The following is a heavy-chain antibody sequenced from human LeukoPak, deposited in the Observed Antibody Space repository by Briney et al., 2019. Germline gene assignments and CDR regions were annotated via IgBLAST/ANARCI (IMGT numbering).Heavy chain of an antibody. J-gene: IGHJ5*02. CDR1: GYTFTSYY. D-gene: IGHD2-15*01. V-gene: IGHV1-46*01. CDR2: INPSGGNT. Sequence: ASVKVSCKASGYTFTSYYMHWVRQAPGQGLEWMGIINPSGGNTSYAQKFQGRVTMTWDTSTSTVYMELSSLRSEDTAVYYCAREPCVVADGRSNWFDPWGQGTLVTVSS. CDR3: AREPCVVADGRSNWFDP.